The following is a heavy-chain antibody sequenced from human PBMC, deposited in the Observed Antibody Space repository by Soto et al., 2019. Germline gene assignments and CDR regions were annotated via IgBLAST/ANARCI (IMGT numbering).Heavy chain of an antibody. CDR2: IIPIFGTA. CDR3: ARRRAAEEGLLYEFDY. D-gene: IGHD3-3*01. V-gene: IGHV1-69*01. CDR1: GGTFSSYA. J-gene: IGHJ4*02. Sequence: QVQLVQSGAEVKKPGSSVKVSCKASGGTFSSYAISWVRQAPGQGLEWMGGIIPIFGTANYAQKFQGRVTITADESTSTAYMELSSLRAEDTAVYYCARRRAAEEGLLYEFDYWGQGTLVTVSS.